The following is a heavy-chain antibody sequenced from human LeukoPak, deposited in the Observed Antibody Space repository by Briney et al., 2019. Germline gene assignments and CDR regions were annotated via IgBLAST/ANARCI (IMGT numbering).Heavy chain of an antibody. CDR2: ISGSGGST. V-gene: IGHV3-23*01. J-gene: IGHJ6*02. D-gene: IGHD6-13*01. CDR1: GFTFSSYA. CDR3: ARIPGIAAAGYYYYGMDV. Sequence: PGGSLRLSCAASGFTFSSYAMSWVRQAPGKGLEWVSAISGSGGSTYYADSVKGRFTISRDNSKNSLYLQMNSLRAEDTAVYYCARIPGIAAAGYYYYGMDVWGQGTTVTVSS.